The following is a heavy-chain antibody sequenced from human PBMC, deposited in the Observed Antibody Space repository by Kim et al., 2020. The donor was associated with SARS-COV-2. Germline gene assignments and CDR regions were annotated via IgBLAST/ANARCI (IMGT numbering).Heavy chain of an antibody. J-gene: IGHJ6*03. CDR2: MSWNSGSI. D-gene: IGHD3-3*01. V-gene: IGHV3-9*01. CDR1: GFTFGDYA. CDR3: AKDRREWLSYYYYYYMDV. Sequence: GGSLRLSCAASGFTFGDYAMHWVRQAPGKGLEWVSGMSWNSGSIGYADSVKGRFTISRDNAKNSLYLQMNSLRAEDTALYYCAKDRREWLSYYYYYYMDVWGKGTTVTVSS.